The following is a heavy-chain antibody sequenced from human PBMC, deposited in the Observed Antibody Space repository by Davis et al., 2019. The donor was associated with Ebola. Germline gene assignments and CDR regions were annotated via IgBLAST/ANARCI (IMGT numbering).Heavy chain of an antibody. J-gene: IGHJ6*03. Sequence: SVKVSCKASGGTFSSYAISWVRQAPGQGLEWMGGIIPIFGTANYAQKFQGRVTITADESTSTAYMELSSLRSEDTAVYYCARDQTIAARPDYYYYMDVWGKGTTVTASS. CDR2: IIPIFGTA. V-gene: IGHV1-69*13. CDR1: GGTFSSYA. CDR3: ARDQTIAARPDYYYYMDV. D-gene: IGHD6-6*01.